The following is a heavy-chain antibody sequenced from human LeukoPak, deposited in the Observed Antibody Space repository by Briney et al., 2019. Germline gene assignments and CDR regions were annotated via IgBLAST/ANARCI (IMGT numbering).Heavy chain of an antibody. CDR2: INHSGST. Sequence: SETLSLTCAVYGGSFSGYYWSWIRQPPGKALEWIGEINHSGSTNYNPSLKSRVTISVDTSKNQFSLKLSSVTAADAARYYGAISSGYSSSWYSEAWFDPWGQGTLVTVSS. D-gene: IGHD6-13*01. J-gene: IGHJ5*02. CDR1: GGSFSGYY. CDR3: AISSGYSSSWYSEAWFDP. V-gene: IGHV4-34*01.